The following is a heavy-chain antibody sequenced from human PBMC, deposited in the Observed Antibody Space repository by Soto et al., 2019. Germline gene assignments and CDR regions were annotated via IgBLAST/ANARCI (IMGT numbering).Heavy chain of an antibody. D-gene: IGHD3-22*01. CDR1: GYSFTSYW. CDR3: ARAFAYYYDSSGYYYVNGPFDY. Sequence: PGESLKISCKGSGYSFTSYWIGWARQMPGKGLEWMGIIYPGDSDTRYSPSFQGQVTISADKSISTAYLQWSSLKASDTAMYYCARAFAYYYDSSGYYYVNGPFDYWGQGTLVTVSS. CDR2: IYPGDSDT. V-gene: IGHV5-51*01. J-gene: IGHJ4*02.